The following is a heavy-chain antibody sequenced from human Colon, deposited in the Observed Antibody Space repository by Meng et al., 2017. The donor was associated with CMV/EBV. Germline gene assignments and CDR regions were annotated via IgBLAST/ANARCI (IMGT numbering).Heavy chain of an antibody. V-gene: IGHV3-20*01. D-gene: IGHD3-10*01. CDR1: GFTFDDHG. CDR2: VHWSGNFT. Sequence: GESLKISCAASGFTFDDHGMSWVRQVPGKGLEWASGVHWSGNFTSYTDSVKGRFSISRDNTKNSLYLQMNSLRAEDTALYHCARESFLVRGVFDFWGPGLLVTVSS. CDR3: ARESFLVRGVFDF. J-gene: IGHJ4*02.